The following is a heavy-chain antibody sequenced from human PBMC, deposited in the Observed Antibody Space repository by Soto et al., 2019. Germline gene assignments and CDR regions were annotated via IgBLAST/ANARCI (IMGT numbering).Heavy chain of an antibody. D-gene: IGHD3-22*01. CDR3: AKVSRVNDSSGYSDY. Sequence: GSLRLSCAASGFTFSSYAMSWVRQAPGKGLEWVSAISGSGGSTYYADSVKGRFTISRDNSKNTLYLQMNSLRAEDTAVYYCAKVSRVNDSSGYSDYWGQGTLVTVSS. V-gene: IGHV3-23*01. CDR2: ISGSGGST. CDR1: GFTFSSYA. J-gene: IGHJ4*02.